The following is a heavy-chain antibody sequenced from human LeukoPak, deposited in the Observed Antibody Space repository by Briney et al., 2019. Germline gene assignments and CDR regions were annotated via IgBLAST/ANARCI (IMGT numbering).Heavy chain of an antibody. D-gene: IGHD3-16*01. CDR1: GFTFSTYA. V-gene: IGHV3-23*01. Sequence: HPGGSLRLSCAASGFTFSTYAMSWVRQAPGKGLEWVSGITGRGGSTYHADSVKGRFIISRDNSKNILYLQMNSLRAEDTALYFCAKSSAGSYAGNFDYWGQGTLVTVSS. J-gene: IGHJ4*02. CDR3: AKSSAGSYAGNFDY. CDR2: ITGRGGST.